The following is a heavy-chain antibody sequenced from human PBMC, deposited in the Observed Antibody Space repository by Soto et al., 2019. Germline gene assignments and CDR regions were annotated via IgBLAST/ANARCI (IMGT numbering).Heavy chain of an antibody. CDR2: IYYSGST. CDR1: GGSISSGDYY. J-gene: IGHJ5*02. D-gene: IGHD2-21*02. CDR3: ASEGTADNWFDP. Sequence: PSETLSLTCTVSGGSISSGDYYWSWIRQPPGKGLEWIGYIYYSGSTYYNPSLKSRVTISVDTSKNQFSLKLSSVTAADTAVYYCASEGTADNWFDPWGQGTLVTVSS. V-gene: IGHV4-30-4*01.